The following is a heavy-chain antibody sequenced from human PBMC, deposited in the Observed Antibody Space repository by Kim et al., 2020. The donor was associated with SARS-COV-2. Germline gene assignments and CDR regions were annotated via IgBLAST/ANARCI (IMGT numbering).Heavy chain of an antibody. CDR3: ARKRQQLDYGMDV. CDR1: GFTFSSYS. V-gene: IGHV3-21*01. D-gene: IGHD6-6*01. CDR2: ISSSSSYI. J-gene: IGHJ6*02. Sequence: GGSLRLFCAASGFTFSSYSMNWVRQAPGKGLEWVSSISSSSSYIYYADSVKGRFTISRDNAKNSLYLQMNSLRAEDTAVYYCARKRQQLDYGMDVWGQGTTVTVSS.